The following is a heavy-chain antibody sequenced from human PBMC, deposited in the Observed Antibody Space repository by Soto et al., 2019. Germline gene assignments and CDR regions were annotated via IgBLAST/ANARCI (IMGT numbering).Heavy chain of an antibody. Sequence: SETLSLTCTVSGGSISSSSYYWGWIRQPPGKGLEWIGSIYYSGSTNYNPSLKSRVTISVDTSKNQFSLKLSSVTAADTAVYYCARGIVGATLERWFDPWGQGTLVTVSS. CDR1: GGSISSSSYY. CDR3: ARGIVGATLERWFDP. V-gene: IGHV4-39*07. CDR2: IYYSGST. J-gene: IGHJ5*02. D-gene: IGHD1-26*01.